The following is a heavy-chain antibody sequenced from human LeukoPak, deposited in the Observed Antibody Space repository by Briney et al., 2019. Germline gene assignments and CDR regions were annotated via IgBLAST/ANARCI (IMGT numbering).Heavy chain of an antibody. Sequence: SETLSRTCAVYGGSFSGYYWSWIRQPPGKGLEWIAYISDIGSINYNPSLKSRVTISLDTSKNQFSLKLSSVTAADTAVYYCAGHHPRNTVDFWGQGTLVTVSS. D-gene: IGHD2-8*02. V-gene: IGHV4-59*08. CDR2: ISDIGSI. J-gene: IGHJ4*02. CDR3: AGHHPRNTVDF. CDR1: GGSFSGYY.